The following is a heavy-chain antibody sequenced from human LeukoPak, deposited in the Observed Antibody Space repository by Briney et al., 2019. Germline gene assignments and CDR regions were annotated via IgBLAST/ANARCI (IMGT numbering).Heavy chain of an antibody. CDR1: GGSISSYY. CDR3: ARGDSSWTGGLGPDY. V-gene: IGHV4-59*01. D-gene: IGHD6-13*01. Sequence: PSETLSLTCTVSGGSISSYYWSWIRQPPGKGLEWIGYIYYSGSTNYNSSLKSRVTISVDTSKNQFSLKLSSVTAADTAVYYCARGDSSWTGGLGPDYWGQGTLVTVSS. J-gene: IGHJ4*02. CDR2: IYYSGST.